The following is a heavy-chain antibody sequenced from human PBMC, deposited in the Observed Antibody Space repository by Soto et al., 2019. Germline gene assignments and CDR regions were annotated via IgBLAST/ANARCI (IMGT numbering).Heavy chain of an antibody. CDR2: INPTSGST. V-gene: IGHV1-46*01. Sequence: QVQLLQSGDEVKRPGASVNISCKAFGYTFTTYYMHWVRQAPGQGLEWMGIINPTSGSTTYAQSFQGRITMTRNTSTRTVYMELNSLRSDDTAVYYCARLDIVGPTSVPWGQGTLVTVSS. D-gene: IGHD1-26*01. CDR3: ARLDIVGPTSVP. CDR1: GYTFTTYY. J-gene: IGHJ5*02.